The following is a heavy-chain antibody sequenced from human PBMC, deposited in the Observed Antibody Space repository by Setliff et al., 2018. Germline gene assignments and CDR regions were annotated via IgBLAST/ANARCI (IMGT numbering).Heavy chain of an antibody. CDR1: DFSVGSVYY. J-gene: IGHJ4*02. Sequence: PSETLSLTCTVSDFSVGSVYYWGWIRQSPGKGLEWIASVYYSGTTYYNPSLESRVTMSVDTAKNQFSLKLTSVTAADTAVYYCARTGTYRYFDYWGQGTRVTAPQ. V-gene: IGHV4-38-2*02. D-gene: IGHD1-1*01. CDR3: ARTGTYRYFDY. CDR2: VYYSGTT.